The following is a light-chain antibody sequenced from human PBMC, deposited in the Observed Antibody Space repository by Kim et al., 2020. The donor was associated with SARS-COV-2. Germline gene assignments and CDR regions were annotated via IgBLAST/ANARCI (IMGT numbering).Light chain of an antibody. CDR1: SGSIASTN. Sequence: GKTVPSSCTRSSGSIASTNVQWYQQRPGTSPTAVIFENNQRPSGVPDRFSGSIDGSSNSASLTISGRKTEDEADYYRQSFDSNIQVFGGGTQLTVL. CDR2: ENN. CDR3: QSFDSNIQV. V-gene: IGLV6-57*01. J-gene: IGLJ3*02.